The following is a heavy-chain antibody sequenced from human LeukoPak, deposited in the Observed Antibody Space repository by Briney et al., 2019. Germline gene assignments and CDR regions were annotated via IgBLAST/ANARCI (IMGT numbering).Heavy chain of an antibody. J-gene: IGHJ4*02. CDR2: ISYDGSNK. CDR1: GFTFSSYA. V-gene: IGHV3-30*04. D-gene: IGHD3-9*01. Sequence: GGSLRLSCAASGFTFSSYAMHWVRQAPGKGLEWVAVISYDGSNKYYADSVKGRFTISRDNSKNTLYLQMNSLRAEDTALYYCAKGSFYDILTGHTDYWGQGTLVTVSS. CDR3: AKGSFYDILTGHTDY.